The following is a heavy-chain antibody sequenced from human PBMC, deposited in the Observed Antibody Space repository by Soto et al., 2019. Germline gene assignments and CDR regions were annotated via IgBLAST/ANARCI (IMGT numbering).Heavy chain of an antibody. CDR2: ISSTGSYI. J-gene: IGHJ4*02. D-gene: IGHD2-15*01. CDR1: GFTFSGYS. CDR3: ARDHPHCSGGSCFLPFDF. Sequence: GGSLRLSCAASGFTFSGYSMNWVHQAPGKGLEWLSFISSTGSYIYYADSVSGRFTISRDNARNSLSLQMNSLRVEDTAVYYCARDHPHCSGGSCFLPFDFWGQGTRVTVSS. V-gene: IGHV3-21*01.